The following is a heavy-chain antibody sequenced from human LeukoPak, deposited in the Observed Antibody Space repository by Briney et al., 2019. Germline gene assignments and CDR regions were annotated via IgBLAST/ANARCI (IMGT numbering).Heavy chain of an antibody. CDR3: ARTYSSSWYPYGMDV. D-gene: IGHD6-13*01. CDR2: INPNNGGT. CDR1: GYTFTDLTEYY. Sequence: ASVKVSCKASGYTFTDLTEYYIHWVRQAPGQGLEWMGWINPNNGGTKYAQKFQGRVTMTRDMSMNTAYMELSSLKASDTAMYYCARTYSSSWYPYGMDVWGKGTTVTVSS. J-gene: IGHJ6*04. V-gene: IGHV1-2*02.